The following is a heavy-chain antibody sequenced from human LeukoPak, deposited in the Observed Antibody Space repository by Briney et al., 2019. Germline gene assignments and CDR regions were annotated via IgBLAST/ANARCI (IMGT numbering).Heavy chain of an antibody. D-gene: IGHD5-12*01. CDR1: GFTFSNYW. CDR2: INQDGSVE. J-gene: IGHJ4*02. Sequence: GGSLRLSCAASGFTFSNYWMSWVRQAPGKGLEWVAHINQDGSVEHYMDSVKARFIISRDSAKNSLSLQMDSLRAEDTAVYYCVRDGGVSGYDLLDYWGQGTLVTVSS. CDR3: VRDGGVSGYDLLDY. V-gene: IGHV3-7*01.